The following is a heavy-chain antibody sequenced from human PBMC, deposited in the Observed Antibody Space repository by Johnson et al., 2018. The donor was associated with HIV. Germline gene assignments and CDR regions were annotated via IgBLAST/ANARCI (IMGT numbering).Heavy chain of an antibody. CDR2: IWYDGSNK. D-gene: IGHD6-13*01. CDR3: ARGIAAAAMTLHAFDI. V-gene: IGHV3-33*08. Sequence: QMLLVESGGGLVQPGGSLRLSCVASGFTFSSYGMHWVRQAPGKGLEWVAVIWYDGSNKYYADSVKGRFTISRDNSKNTLNLQMNSLRAEDTAVYYCARGIAAAAMTLHAFDIWGQGAVVTVPS. J-gene: IGHJ3*02. CDR1: GFTFSSYG.